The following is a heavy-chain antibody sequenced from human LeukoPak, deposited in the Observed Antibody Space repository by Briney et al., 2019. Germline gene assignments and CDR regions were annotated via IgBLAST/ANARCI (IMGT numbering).Heavy chain of an antibody. J-gene: IGHJ4*02. CDR1: GFSFSTYG. CDR2: ISSNGGGT. V-gene: IGHV3-23*01. CDR3: AKHYGSGTYYNYLDY. D-gene: IGHD3-10*01. Sequence: GGSLRLSCAASGFSFSTYGMHWVRRAPGKGLEWVSAISSNGGGTFYADSVKGQFTISRDNSQNTLYLQMNSLRAEDTAIYYCAKHYGSGTYYNYLDYWGQGTLVTVSS.